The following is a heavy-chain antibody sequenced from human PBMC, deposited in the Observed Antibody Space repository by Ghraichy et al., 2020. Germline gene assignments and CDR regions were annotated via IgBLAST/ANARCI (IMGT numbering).Heavy chain of an antibody. J-gene: IGHJ6*02. CDR2: ISYDGRNA. D-gene: IGHD5-12*01. CDR3: AKDRGYSGYDALSPHFAQDYSYYGMDV. V-gene: IGHV3-30*18. Sequence: GGSLRLSCAASGFTFSSYGMHWIRQAPGKGLVWVAVISYDGRNADYADSVKGQFTISRENSKNTLYLQMNSLRNEDTAVYYCAKDRGYSGYDALSPHFAQDYSYYGMDVWGQGTVIVSS. CDR1: GFTFSSYG.